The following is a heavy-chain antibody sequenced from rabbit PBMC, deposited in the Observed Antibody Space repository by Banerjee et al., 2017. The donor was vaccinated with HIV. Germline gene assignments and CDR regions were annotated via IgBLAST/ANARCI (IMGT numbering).Heavy chain of an antibody. D-gene: IGHD1-1*01. CDR3: AREGASSAGYYL. V-gene: IGHV1S43*01. CDR1: GIDFSSYYY. J-gene: IGHJ4*01. CDR2: IYTGDGNT. Sequence: QEQLEESGGGLVKPGGTLTLTCKASGIDFSSYYYMCWVRQAPGKGLEWIACIYTGDGNTHYASWAKGRFTISKTSSTVDLKMTSLTVADTATYFCAREGASSAGYYLWGQGTLVTVS.